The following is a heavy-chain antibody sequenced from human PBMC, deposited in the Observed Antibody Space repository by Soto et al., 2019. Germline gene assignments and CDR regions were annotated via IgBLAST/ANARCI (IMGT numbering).Heavy chain of an antibody. CDR1: GGSISSGGYY. Sequence: SETLSLTCTVSGGSISSGGYYWSWIRQHPGKGLEWIGYVYYSGSTYYNPSLKSRVTISVDTSKNQFSLKLSSVTAADTAVYYCARDRRSGWFGEGYYGMDVWGQGTTVTVSS. CDR3: ARDRRSGWFGEGYYGMDV. J-gene: IGHJ6*02. V-gene: IGHV4-31*03. CDR2: VYYSGST. D-gene: IGHD3-10*01.